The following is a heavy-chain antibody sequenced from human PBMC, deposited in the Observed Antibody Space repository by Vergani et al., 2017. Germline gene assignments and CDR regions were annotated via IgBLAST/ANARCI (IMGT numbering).Heavy chain of an antibody. CDR2: VDPEDGET. CDR1: GYTFTDHY. J-gene: IGHJ6*02. CDR3: ATPQTVTTGGMEV. Sequence: EVQLVQSGAEVKKPRATMKISCKVSGYTFTDHYMHWVKQAPGKGLEWMGLVDPEDGETIYAEKFKGRVTIAADTSTDTAQLELSSLRSEDTAVYYCATPQTVTTGGMEVWGQGTTVIVSS. V-gene: IGHV1-69-2*01. D-gene: IGHD4-17*01.